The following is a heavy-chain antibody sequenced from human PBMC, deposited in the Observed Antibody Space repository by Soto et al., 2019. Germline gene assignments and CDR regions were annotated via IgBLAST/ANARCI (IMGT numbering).Heavy chain of an antibody. V-gene: IGHV3-23*01. CDR3: AKDADQLLYPYYYGMDV. CDR2: ISGSGGST. D-gene: IGHD2-2*02. J-gene: IGHJ6*02. Sequence: EVQLLGSGGGLVQPGGSLRLSCAASGFTFSGYAMSWVRQAPGKGLEWVSAISGSGGSTYYADSVKGRFTISRDNSKNTLYLQMNSLRAEDTAVYYCAKDADQLLYPYYYGMDVWGQGTTVTVSS. CDR1: GFTFSGYA.